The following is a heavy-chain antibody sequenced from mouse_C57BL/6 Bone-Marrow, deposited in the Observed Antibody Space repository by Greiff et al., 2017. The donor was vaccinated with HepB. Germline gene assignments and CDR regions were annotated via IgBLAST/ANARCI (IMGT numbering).Heavy chain of an antibody. Sequence: DVQLVESGGGLVQPGGSLKLSCAASGFTFSDYYMYWVRQTPEKRLEWVAYISNGGGSTYYPDTVKGRFTISRDNAKNTLYLQMSRLKSEDTAMYYCARHTYYSSLYAMDYWGQGTSVTVSS. V-gene: IGHV5-12*01. CDR3: ARHTYYSSLYAMDY. D-gene: IGHD2-5*01. CDR2: ISNGGGST. CDR1: GFTFSDYY. J-gene: IGHJ4*01.